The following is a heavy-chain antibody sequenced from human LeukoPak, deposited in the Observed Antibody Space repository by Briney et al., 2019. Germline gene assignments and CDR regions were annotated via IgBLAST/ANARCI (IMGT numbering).Heavy chain of an antibody. CDR3: ARDIPPQYSGYDDAFDI. CDR1: GFTFSSCW. D-gene: IGHD5-12*01. CDR2: IKQDGSEK. Sequence: GGSLRLSCAASGFTFSSCWMSWVRQAPGKGLEWVANIKQDGSEKYYVDSVKGRFTISRDNAKNSLYLQMNSLRAEDTAVYYCARDIPPQYSGYDDAFDIWGQGTMVTVSS. J-gene: IGHJ3*02. V-gene: IGHV3-7*03.